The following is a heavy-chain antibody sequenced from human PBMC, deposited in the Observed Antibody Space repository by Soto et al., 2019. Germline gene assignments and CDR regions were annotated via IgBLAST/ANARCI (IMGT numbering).Heavy chain of an antibody. Sequence: PSETLSVTGSVPGGSLSPYCWSWIRQPAGKGLEWIGRIYASGSTNYTPSLKSRVTMSVATSKNQFSLKLTSVTAADTATYYCARGGMVIIPTATAFDYWGQGALVTVSS. V-gene: IGHV4-4*07. CDR3: ARGGMVIIPTATAFDY. CDR1: GGSLSPYC. J-gene: IGHJ4*02. D-gene: IGHD1-1*01. CDR2: IYASGST.